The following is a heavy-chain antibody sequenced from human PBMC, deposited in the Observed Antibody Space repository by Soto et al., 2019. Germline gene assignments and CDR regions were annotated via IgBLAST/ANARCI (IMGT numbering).Heavy chain of an antibody. CDR1: GYIFTNYD. CDR3: ARGPYYYDSSGYRPTDAVDI. J-gene: IGHJ3*02. V-gene: IGHV1-18*01. CDR2: ISAYNGNI. Sequence: ASVKVSCKASGYIFTNYDISWVRQAPGQGLEGMGWISAYNGNIKYAKKLQGRVSMTTATSTSTAYMELMSLKSDDTAVYYCARGPYYYDSSGYRPTDAVDIWG. D-gene: IGHD3-22*01.